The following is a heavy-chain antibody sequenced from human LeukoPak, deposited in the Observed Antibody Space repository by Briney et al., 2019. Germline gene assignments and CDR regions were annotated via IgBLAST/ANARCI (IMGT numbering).Heavy chain of an antibody. CDR2: IYYSGIT. J-gene: IGHJ4*02. CDR1: GGSISSRSYY. D-gene: IGHD5-18*01. V-gene: IGHV4-39*07. Sequence: PSETLSLTCTVSGGSISSRSYYWGWIRQPPGKGLEWIGSIYYSGITYYNPSLKSRVTISVDTSKKQFSLKLSSVTAADTAVYYCAREDTDMAPGFDYWGQGTLVTVSS. CDR3: AREDTDMAPGFDY.